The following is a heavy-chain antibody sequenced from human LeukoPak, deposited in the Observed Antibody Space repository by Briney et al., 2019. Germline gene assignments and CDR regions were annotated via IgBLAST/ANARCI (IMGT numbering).Heavy chain of an antibody. CDR2: ISYDGSNK. Sequence: GGSLRLSCAASGFTFSSYAMHWVRQAPGKGLEWVAVISYDGSNKYYADSVKGRFTISRDNSKNTLYLQMNSLRAEDTAVYYCARGGAGQQPTPDYWGQGTLVTVST. CDR1: GFTFSSYA. CDR3: ARGGAGQQPTPDY. D-gene: IGHD6-13*01. J-gene: IGHJ4*02. V-gene: IGHV3-30-3*01.